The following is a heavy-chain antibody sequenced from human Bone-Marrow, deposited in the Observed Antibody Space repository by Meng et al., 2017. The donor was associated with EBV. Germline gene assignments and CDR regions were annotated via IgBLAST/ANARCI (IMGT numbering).Heavy chain of an antibody. Sequence: QVQLQQWGAGLLKPSETLSLTCAVYGGSFSGYYWSWIRQPPGKGLEWIGEINHSGSTNYNPSLKSRVTISVDTSKNQFSLKLSSVTAADTAVYYCARTLPRYCSGGSCSSRNDYWGQGTLVTVSS. V-gene: IGHV4-34*01. CDR2: INHSGST. J-gene: IGHJ4*02. CDR1: GGSFSGYY. D-gene: IGHD2-15*01. CDR3: ARTLPRYCSGGSCSSRNDY.